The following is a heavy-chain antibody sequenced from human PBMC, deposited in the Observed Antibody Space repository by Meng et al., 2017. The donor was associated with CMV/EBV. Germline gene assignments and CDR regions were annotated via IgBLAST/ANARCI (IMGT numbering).Heavy chain of an antibody. CDR2: IYSGGST. CDR1: GFTVSSNY. Sequence: GESLKISCAASGFTVSSNYMSWVRQVPGKGLEWVSVIYSGGSTYYADSVKGRFTISRDNSKNTLYLQMNSLRPEDTAVYYCASTARNYYYYGMDVWGQGTTVTVSS. D-gene: IGHD2-21*02. CDR3: ASTARNYYYYGMDV. V-gene: IGHV3-66*02. J-gene: IGHJ6*02.